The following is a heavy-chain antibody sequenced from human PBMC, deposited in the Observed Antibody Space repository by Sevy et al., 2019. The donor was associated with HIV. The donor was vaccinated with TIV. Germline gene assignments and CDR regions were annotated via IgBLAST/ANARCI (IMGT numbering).Heavy chain of an antibody. V-gene: IGHV3-23*01. D-gene: IGHD3-16*01. CDR1: GFTFSSYA. J-gene: IGHJ4*02. CDR2: ISGSGGST. CDR3: AKSSGGQGSFDY. Sequence: GGSLRLSCAASGFTFSSYAMSWVRQAPGKGLEWVSAISGSGGSTYYADPVKGRFTISRDNSKNTLYLQMNSLRAEDTAVDYCAKSSGGQGSFDYWGQGTLVTVSS.